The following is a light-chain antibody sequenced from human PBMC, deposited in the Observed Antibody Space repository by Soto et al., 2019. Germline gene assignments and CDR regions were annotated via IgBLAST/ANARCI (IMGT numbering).Light chain of an antibody. Sequence: ETVMTQSPATLSVSPGERATLSCRVSQSVSSNLAWYQQKPGQAPRLLIYGASTRATDVPGRFTGSGSGTEFTLTISSLQSEDFAVYYCQQYNDWPRTFGQGTKVEIK. CDR3: QQYNDWPRT. V-gene: IGKV3-15*01. J-gene: IGKJ1*01. CDR2: GAS. CDR1: QSVSSN.